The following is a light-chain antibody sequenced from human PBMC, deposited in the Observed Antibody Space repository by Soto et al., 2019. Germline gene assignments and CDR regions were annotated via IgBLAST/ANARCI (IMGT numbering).Light chain of an antibody. J-gene: IGLJ3*02. Sequence: QSVLTQPASVSGSPGQSITISCTGTSSDVGGYNYVSWYQQHPGKAPKLMIYEVSNRPSGVSNRFSGSKSGNTASLTISGLQAEDEADYSCQSYDSSLSIWVFGGGTKLTVL. V-gene: IGLV2-14*01. CDR2: EVS. CDR3: QSYDSSLSIWV. CDR1: SSDVGGYNY.